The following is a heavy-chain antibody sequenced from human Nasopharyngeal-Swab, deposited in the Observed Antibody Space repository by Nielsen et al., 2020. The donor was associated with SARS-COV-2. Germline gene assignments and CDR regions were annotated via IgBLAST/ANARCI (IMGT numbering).Heavy chain of an antibody. CDR2: INHSGST. CDR1: GGSFSGYY. V-gene: IGHV4-34*01. J-gene: IGHJ6*02. CDR3: ARARIVVVPAAVYYYYGMDV. D-gene: IGHD2-2*01. Sequence: GPLRLSCAAYGGSFSGYYWSWIRQPPAKGLEWIVEINHSGSTNYNPSLKSRVTISVDTSKNQFSLKLSSVTAADTAVYYCARARIVVVPAAVYYYYGMDVWGQGTTVTVSS.